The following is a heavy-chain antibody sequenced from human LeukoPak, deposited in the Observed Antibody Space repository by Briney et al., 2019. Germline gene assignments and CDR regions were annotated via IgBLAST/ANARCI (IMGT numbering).Heavy chain of an antibody. CDR2: INHSGST. J-gene: IGHJ6*03. CDR1: GGSFSGYY. Sequence: PSETLSLTCAVYGGSFSGYYWSWIRQPPGKGLEWIGEINHSGSTNYNPSLKSRVTISVDTSKNQFSLKLSSVTAADTAVYYCARSGMGPLPKTYYDILTGYYTNYYYYYMDVWGKGTTVTISS. D-gene: IGHD3-9*01. V-gene: IGHV4-34*01. CDR3: ARSGMGPLPKTYYDILTGYYTNYYYYYMDV.